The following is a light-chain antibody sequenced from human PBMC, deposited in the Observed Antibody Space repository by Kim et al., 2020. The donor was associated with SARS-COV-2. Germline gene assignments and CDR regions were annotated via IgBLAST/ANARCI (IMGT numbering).Light chain of an antibody. V-gene: IGLV3-21*01. Sequence: APGQTARITCGGNNIGGHSVHWYQQKPGQAPVLVIYYDSGRPSGIPERFSGSKAATTATLTISRVEAGDEADYYCQVWDTDTEDYVFGTGTKVTVL. J-gene: IGLJ1*01. CDR2: YDS. CDR1: NIGGHS. CDR3: QVWDTDTEDYV.